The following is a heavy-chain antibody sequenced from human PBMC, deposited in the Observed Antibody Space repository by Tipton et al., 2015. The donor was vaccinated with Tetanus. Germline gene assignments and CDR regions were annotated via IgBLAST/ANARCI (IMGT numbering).Heavy chain of an antibody. CDR3: ASGSALDY. D-gene: IGHD6-25*01. CDR1: GFNFSTYT. J-gene: IGHJ4*02. V-gene: IGHV3-21*01. CDR2: IRGSGGHI. Sequence: SLRLSCVGSGFNFSTYTMNWVRQAPGKGLEWVSSIRGSGGHIYYADSVKGRFTISRDNAKNSLYLQMNSLRADDTAVYYCASGSALDYWGQGTLVTVSS.